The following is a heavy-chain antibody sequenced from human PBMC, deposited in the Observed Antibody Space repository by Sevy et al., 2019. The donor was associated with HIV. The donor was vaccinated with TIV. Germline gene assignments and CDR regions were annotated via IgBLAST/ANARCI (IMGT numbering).Heavy chain of an antibody. CDR3: ARAGIGALGDY. V-gene: IGHV3-33*08. J-gene: IGHJ4*01. CDR1: GFTFSNYV. CDR2: IWYDGSNK. Sequence: GGSLRLSCAASGFTFSNYVIHWVRQAPGKGLEWVALIWYDGSNKYYADSVKGRFTISRVNSKNTVYLQMNSLRAEDTTMYYCARAGIGALGDYWGHGTLVTVSS. D-gene: IGHD6-13*01.